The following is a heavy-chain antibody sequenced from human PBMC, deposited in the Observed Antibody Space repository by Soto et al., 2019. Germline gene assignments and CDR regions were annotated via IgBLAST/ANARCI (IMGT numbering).Heavy chain of an antibody. CDR3: ATDLLNGKWYAED. D-gene: IGHD2-15*01. J-gene: IGHJ4*02. CDR2: ITTNGHT. Sequence: EVHLLESGGVLVQPGESLRLSCATSGLTFSNCVMTWVRQFPGKRLEWVSVITTNGHTDYADSVKGRFTISRDNSKNTVYLQKNGLRAGATAVYYCATDLLNGKWYAEDWGQRTLVTVSS. V-gene: IGHV3-23*01. CDR1: GLTFSNCV.